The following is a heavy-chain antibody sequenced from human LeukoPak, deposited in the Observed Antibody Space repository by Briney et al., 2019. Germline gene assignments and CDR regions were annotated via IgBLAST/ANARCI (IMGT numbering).Heavy chain of an antibody. D-gene: IGHD2-2*01. CDR2: LYSGGST. Sequence: GGSLRLSCAASGFTVSSNYMSWVRQAPGKGLEWVAVLYSGGSTYYADSVKGRFTISRDNSKNTLYLQMNSLRAEDTAVYYCASGARRTSCLDYWGQGTLVTVSS. CDR3: ASGARRTSCLDY. CDR1: GFTVSSNY. J-gene: IGHJ4*02. V-gene: IGHV3-53*01.